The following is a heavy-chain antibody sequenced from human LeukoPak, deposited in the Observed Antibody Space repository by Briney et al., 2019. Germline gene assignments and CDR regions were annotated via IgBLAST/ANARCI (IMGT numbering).Heavy chain of an antibody. D-gene: IGHD6-13*01. CDR1: GFTFSSYG. Sequence: GRSLRLSCAASGFTFSSYGMHWVRQAPGKGLEWVAVISYDGSNKYYADSVKGRFTISRDNSKNTLYLQMNSLRAEDTAVYYCASYSGSWGHYYYGMDVWGQGTTVTVS. V-gene: IGHV3-30*03. J-gene: IGHJ6*02. CDR2: ISYDGSNK. CDR3: ASYSGSWGHYYYGMDV.